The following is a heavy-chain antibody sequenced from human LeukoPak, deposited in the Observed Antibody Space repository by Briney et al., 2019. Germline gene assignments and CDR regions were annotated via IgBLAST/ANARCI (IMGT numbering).Heavy chain of an antibody. D-gene: IGHD1-26*01. CDR2: INTDGSST. CDR1: GFTFSSYW. CDR3: ARVESPIVGDTGDAFDI. V-gene: IGHV3-74*01. Sequence: PGGSLRLSCAASGFTFSSYWMHWVRQAPGKGLVWVSRINTDGSSTSYADSVKGRFTISRDNAKNTLYLQMNSLRAEDTAVYYCARVESPIVGDTGDAFDIWGQGTMVTVSS. J-gene: IGHJ3*02.